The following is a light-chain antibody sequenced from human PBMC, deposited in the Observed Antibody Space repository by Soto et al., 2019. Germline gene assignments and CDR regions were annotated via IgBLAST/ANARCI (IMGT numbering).Light chain of an antibody. CDR3: QSYDSSLGGSKGV. J-gene: IGLJ3*02. CDR1: SSDIGAGYD. Sequence: QAVVTQPPSMSGAPGQRVTISCTGSSSDIGAGYDVHWYQQFPGTAPKLLIYSNINRPSGVPDRFSGSKSGTSASLAITGLQAEDEADYYCQSYDSSLGGSKGVFGGGTKRTVL. CDR2: SNI. V-gene: IGLV1-40*01.